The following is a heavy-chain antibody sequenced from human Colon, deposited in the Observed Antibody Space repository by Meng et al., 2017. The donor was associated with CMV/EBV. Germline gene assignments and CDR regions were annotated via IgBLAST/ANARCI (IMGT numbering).Heavy chain of an antibody. CDR3: VRGVGESLGWEMGY. Sequence: EGHWVGFGGGFVQPGGSLGVACSASGLPLKTSRMPWARPGPGKGPVWLSPISGDWGMTSYADSVKGRFTISRDNAKNTLYLQMNSLRVEDTAVYYCVRGVGESLGWEMGYWGQGTLVTVSS. CDR1: GLPLKTSR. J-gene: IGHJ4*02. V-gene: IGHV3-74*01. D-gene: IGHD1-26*01. CDR2: ISGDWGMT.